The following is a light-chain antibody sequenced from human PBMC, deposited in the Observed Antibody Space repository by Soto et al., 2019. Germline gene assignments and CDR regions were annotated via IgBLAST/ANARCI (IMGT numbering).Light chain of an antibody. CDR2: TAS. Sequence: IPRSRSYLSASVGGRVTITCRASESVITYLNWYRQKPGKAPNLLIHTASTLESGVPTRFSGSGSGTEFTLTISSLQSEEFAVYYCQHCNNWPITFGQGTRLEIK. V-gene: IGKV1-39*02. J-gene: IGKJ5*01. CDR1: ESVITY. CDR3: QHCNNWPIT.